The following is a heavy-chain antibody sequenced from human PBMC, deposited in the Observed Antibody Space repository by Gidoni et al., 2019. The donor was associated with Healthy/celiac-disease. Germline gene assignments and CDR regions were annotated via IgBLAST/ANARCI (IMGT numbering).Heavy chain of an antibody. J-gene: IGHJ4*02. Sequence: EVQLVESGGGLVKPGGSLRLSCAASGFTFSSYSMNWVRQAPGKGLEWVSSISSSSSYIYYADSVKGRFTISRDNAKNSLYLQMNSLRAEDTAVYYCARDLARLFPFDYWGQGTLVTVSS. V-gene: IGHV3-21*01. CDR3: ARDLARLFPFDY. D-gene: IGHD2-21*01. CDR1: GFTFSSYS. CDR2: ISSSSSYI.